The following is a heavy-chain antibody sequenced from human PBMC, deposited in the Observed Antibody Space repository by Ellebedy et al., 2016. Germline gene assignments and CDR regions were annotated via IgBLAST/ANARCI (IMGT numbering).Heavy chain of an antibody. J-gene: IGHJ4*02. CDR2: ISHDGNNK. CDR3: AGVAPCVNYACLDY. D-gene: IGHD4-11*01. Sequence: GGSLRLSCAASGFSFSGHAMEWVRQAPSKGLEWVAVISHDGNNKRYADSVKGRFTISRDNSKNTLYLQVDSLRAEDTALYYCAGVAPCVNYACLDYWGQGTQVTVSP. V-gene: IGHV3-30-3*01. CDR1: GFSFSGHA.